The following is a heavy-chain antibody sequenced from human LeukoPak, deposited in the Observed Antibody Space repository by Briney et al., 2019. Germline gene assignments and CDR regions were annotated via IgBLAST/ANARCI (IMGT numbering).Heavy chain of an antibody. CDR2: ISGSGGST. Sequence: PGGSLRLSCAASGFTFSSYAMSWVRQAPGKGLEWVSAISGSGGSTYYADSVKGRFTISRDNSKNTLYLQMNSLRAEDTAVYYCAKDSFTYGDYEYYYYGMDVWGQGTTVTVSS. J-gene: IGHJ6*02. CDR1: GFTFSSYA. V-gene: IGHV3-23*01. CDR3: AKDSFTYGDYEYYYYGMDV. D-gene: IGHD4-17*01.